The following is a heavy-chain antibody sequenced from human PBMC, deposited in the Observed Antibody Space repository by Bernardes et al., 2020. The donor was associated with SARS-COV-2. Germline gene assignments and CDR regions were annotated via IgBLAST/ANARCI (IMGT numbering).Heavy chain of an antibody. CDR2: ITSSSSYK. CDR3: ARDWDYGESGYYYGVDV. J-gene: IGHJ6*02. CDR1: EFTFSSYA. D-gene: IGHD4-17*01. V-gene: IGHV3-21*01. Sequence: GGALRLSCAASEFTFSSYAISWVRQAPGKGLEWGSSITSSSSYKYYADSVKGRFTISRDNSRNTLYLLMNSLRPEDTAVYYCARDWDYGESGYYYGVDVWGQGTTVTVSS.